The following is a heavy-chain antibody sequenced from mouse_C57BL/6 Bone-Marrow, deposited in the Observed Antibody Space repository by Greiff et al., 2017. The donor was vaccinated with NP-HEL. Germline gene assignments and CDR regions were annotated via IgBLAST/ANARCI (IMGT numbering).Heavy chain of an antibody. CDR3: SRWIFYGRGYFDY. J-gene: IGHJ2*01. CDR2: IHPNSGST. Sequence: LQQSGAELVKPGASVKLSCKASGYTFTSYWMHWVKQRPGQGLEWIGMIHPNSGSTNYNEKFKSKATLTVDKSSSTAYMQHISLTSEDAAVYYCSRWIFYGRGYFDYWGKGTTLTVSS. CDR1: GYTFTSYW. D-gene: IGHD1-1*01. V-gene: IGHV1-64*01.